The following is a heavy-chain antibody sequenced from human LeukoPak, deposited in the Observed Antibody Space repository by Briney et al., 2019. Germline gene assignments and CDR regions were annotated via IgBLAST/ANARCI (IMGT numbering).Heavy chain of an antibody. J-gene: IGHJ5*02. CDR1: GFTFSSYW. D-gene: IGHD2-8*01. CDR3: ARDLYASAFWFDP. Sequence: GGSLRLSCAASGFTFSSYWMSWVRQAPGKGLEWVANIKQDGSEKYYVDSVKGRFTISRDNAKNSLHLQMNSLRAEDTAVYYCARDLYASAFWFDPWGQGTLVTVSS. V-gene: IGHV3-7*01. CDR2: IKQDGSEK.